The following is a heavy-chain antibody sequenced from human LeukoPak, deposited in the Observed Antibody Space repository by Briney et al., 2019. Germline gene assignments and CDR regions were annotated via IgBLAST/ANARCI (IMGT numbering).Heavy chain of an antibody. CDR3: ARPTYGDYGGAFDI. V-gene: IGHV4-31*03. Sequence: SETLSLTCTVSGGSISSGGYYWSWIRQHLGKGLEWIGYIYYSGSTYYNPSLKSRVTISVDTSKNQFSLKLSSVTAADTAVYYCARPTYGDYGGAFDIWGQGTMVTVSS. CDR1: GGSISSGGYY. D-gene: IGHD4-17*01. CDR2: IYYSGST. J-gene: IGHJ3*02.